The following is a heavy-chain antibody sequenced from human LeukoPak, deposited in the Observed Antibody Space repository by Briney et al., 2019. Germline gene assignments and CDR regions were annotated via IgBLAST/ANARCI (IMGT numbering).Heavy chain of an antibody. CDR3: ARGEDYYGSGSYYNSFDY. Sequence: SVKVSCKASGYTFTSYDINWVRQAPGQGLEWMGGIIPIFGTANYAQKFQGRVTITADESTSTAYMELSSLRSEDTAVYYCARGEDYYGSGSYYNSFDYWGQGTLVTVSS. D-gene: IGHD3-10*01. J-gene: IGHJ4*02. CDR1: GYTFTSYD. CDR2: IIPIFGTA. V-gene: IGHV1-69*13.